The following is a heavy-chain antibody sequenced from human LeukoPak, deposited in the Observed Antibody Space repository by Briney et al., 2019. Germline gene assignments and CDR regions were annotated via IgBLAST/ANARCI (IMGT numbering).Heavy chain of an antibody. Sequence: ASVKVSCKASGYTFTSYGISWVRQAPGQGLEWMGWISAYNGNTNYAQKLQGRVTMTTDTSTSTAYMELRSLRSDDTAVYYCARARYDSSREHFQHWGQGTLVTVSS. CDR1: GYTFTSYG. CDR2: ISAYNGNT. V-gene: IGHV1-18*01. CDR3: ARARYDSSREHFQH. D-gene: IGHD3-22*01. J-gene: IGHJ1*01.